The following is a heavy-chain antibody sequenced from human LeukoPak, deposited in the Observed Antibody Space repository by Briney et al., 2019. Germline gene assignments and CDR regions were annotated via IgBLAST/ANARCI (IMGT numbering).Heavy chain of an antibody. Sequence: GGSLRLSCAASGFTFSSYGMHWVRQAPGKGLEWVAVIWYDGSNKYYADSVKGRFTISRDNSKNTLYLQMNSLRAEDTAVYYCARSGSRTGTADFWGQGTLVTVSS. J-gene: IGHJ4*02. CDR3: ARSGSRTGTADF. CDR1: GFTFSSYG. D-gene: IGHD1-7*01. V-gene: IGHV3-33*01. CDR2: IWYDGSNK.